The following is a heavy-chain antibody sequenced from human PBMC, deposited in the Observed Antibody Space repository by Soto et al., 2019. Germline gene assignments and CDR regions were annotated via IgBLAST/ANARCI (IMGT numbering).Heavy chain of an antibody. J-gene: IGHJ4*02. Sequence: SETLSLTCTFSGGSISSYYWSLIRQPPGKGLEWIGYIYYSGSTNYNPSLKSRVTISVDTSKNQFSLKLSSVTAADTAVYYCARGQWWLVRGMDYWGQGTLVTVSS. CDR2: IYYSGST. V-gene: IGHV4-59*01. D-gene: IGHD6-19*01. CDR1: GGSISSYY. CDR3: ARGQWWLVRGMDY.